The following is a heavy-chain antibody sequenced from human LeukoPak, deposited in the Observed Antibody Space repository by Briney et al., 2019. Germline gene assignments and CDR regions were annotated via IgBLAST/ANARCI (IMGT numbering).Heavy chain of an antibody. CDR3: ARGSLYYDFWSGYYTTAFDY. CDR2: INSDGSST. V-gene: IGHV3-74*01. J-gene: IGHJ4*02. CDR1: GFTFSSYW. D-gene: IGHD3-3*01. Sequence: GGSLRLSCAASGFTFSSYWMHWVRQAPGKGLVWVSRINSDGSSTSYADSVKGRFTISRDNAKNTLYLQMNSLRAEDTAVYYCARGSLYYDFWSGYYTTAFDYWGQGTLVTVSS.